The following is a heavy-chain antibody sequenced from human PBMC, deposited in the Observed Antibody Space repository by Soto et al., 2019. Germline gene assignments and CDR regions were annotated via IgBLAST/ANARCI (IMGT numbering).Heavy chain of an antibody. CDR2: IYYSGST. CDR1: GGSISSGDYY. CDR3: ARAYSGYDSAEDY. Sequence: SETLSLTCTVSGGSISSGDYYWIWIRQPPGKGLEWIGYIYYSGSTYYNPSLKSRVTISVDTSKNQFSLKLSSVTAADTAVYYCARAYSGYDSAEDYWGQGTLVTVSS. D-gene: IGHD5-12*01. J-gene: IGHJ4*02. V-gene: IGHV4-30-4*01.